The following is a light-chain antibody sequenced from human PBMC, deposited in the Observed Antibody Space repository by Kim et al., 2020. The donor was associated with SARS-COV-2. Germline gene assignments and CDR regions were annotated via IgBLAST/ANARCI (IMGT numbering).Light chain of an antibody. V-gene: IGLV2-11*01. Sequence: QSVTLSCTGTSIDVGGYYYVSWYQQHPGKAPKLMIYDVSKRPSGVPDRFSGSKSGNTASLTISGLQAEDEAEYYCCSYAGSYTFVVFGGGTQLTVL. CDR1: SIDVGGYYY. CDR3: CSYAGSYTFVV. J-gene: IGLJ2*01. CDR2: DVS.